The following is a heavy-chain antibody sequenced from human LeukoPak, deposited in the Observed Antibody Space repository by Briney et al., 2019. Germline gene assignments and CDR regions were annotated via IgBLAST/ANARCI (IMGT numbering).Heavy chain of an antibody. D-gene: IGHD3-10*01. J-gene: IGHJ4*02. Sequence: PGGSLRLSCAASGFTVGSNYMSWVRQAPGKGLEWVSIIYSGGSTYYADSVKGRFTISRDSSKNNLHLQMNSLRAEDTAVYYCARLTMVRGLDYWGQGTLVTVSS. CDR3: ARLTMVRGLDY. V-gene: IGHV3-53*01. CDR1: GFTVGSNY. CDR2: IYSGGST.